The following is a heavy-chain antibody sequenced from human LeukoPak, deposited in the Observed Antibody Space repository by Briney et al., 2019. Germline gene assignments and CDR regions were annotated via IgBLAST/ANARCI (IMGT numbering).Heavy chain of an antibody. V-gene: IGHV4-34*01. CDR3: ARDPDYSNYPWYYMDV. J-gene: IGHJ6*03. D-gene: IGHD4-11*01. CDR2: INHSGST. Sequence: PSETLSLTCAVYGGSFSGYYWSWIRQPPGKGLEWIGEINHSGSTYYNPSLKSRVTISVDTSKNQFSLKLSSVTAADTAVYYCARDPDYSNYPWYYMDVWGKGTTVTVSS. CDR1: GGSFSGYY.